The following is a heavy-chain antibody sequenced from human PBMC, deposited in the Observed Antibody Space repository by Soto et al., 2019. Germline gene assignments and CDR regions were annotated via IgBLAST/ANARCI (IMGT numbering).Heavy chain of an antibody. CDR2: IDNSGST. CDR1: GGSISNYF. Sequence: SETLSLTCTASGGSISNYFCNWIRQPAGKGLEWIGRIDNSGSTNYNPSLKSRITMSADTSRNQFSLKLNSVTAADTAVYYCARGGQDFWSGPFDYWGQGALVTVSS. V-gene: IGHV4-4*07. J-gene: IGHJ4*02. CDR3: ARGGQDFWSGPFDY. D-gene: IGHD3-3*01.